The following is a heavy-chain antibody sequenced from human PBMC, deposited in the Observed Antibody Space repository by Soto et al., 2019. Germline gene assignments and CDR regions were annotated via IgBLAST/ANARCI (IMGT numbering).Heavy chain of an antibody. J-gene: IGHJ3*02. V-gene: IGHV4-59*01. CDR2: IYDSGST. Sequence: QVQLQESGPRLVKPSETLSLTCTVSGGSISHFYWSWIRQSPGKGLEWLGYIYDSGSTSYNPSLRSRATLSMNTSKTQLSLNLSSLTAADTAVYFCAASYYGILTRHFAFDIWGHGTMVTVSS. CDR1: GGSISHFY. D-gene: IGHD3-9*01. CDR3: AASYYGILTRHFAFDI.